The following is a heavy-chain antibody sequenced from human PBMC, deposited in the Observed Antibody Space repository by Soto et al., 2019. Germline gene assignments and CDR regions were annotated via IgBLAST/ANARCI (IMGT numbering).Heavy chain of an antibody. CDR1: GFTFSNAW. J-gene: IGHJ5*02. CDR2: IKSKTDGGTT. V-gene: IGHV3-15*01. D-gene: IGHD2-2*01. Sequence: EVQLVESGGGLVKPGGSLRLSCAASGFTFSNAWMSWVRQAPGKGLEWVGRIKSKTDGGTTDYAAPVKGRFTISRDDSKNTLYLQMNSRKTEDTAVYYCTTLFVVVPAAIPWFDPWGQGTLVTVSS. CDR3: TTLFVVVPAAIPWFDP.